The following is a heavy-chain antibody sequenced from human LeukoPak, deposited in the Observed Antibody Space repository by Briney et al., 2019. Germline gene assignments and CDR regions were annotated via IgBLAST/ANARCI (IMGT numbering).Heavy chain of an antibody. D-gene: IGHD2-2*03. CDR2: IYYSGNT. CDR3: VRQGDGYCISTNCLFSFDY. CDR1: GDSISSNSYF. Sequence: SETLSLTCTVSGDSISSNSYFWGWIRQSPGKGLEWIASIYYSGNTYYNPSLKSRVTISEDTSKNQFSLKLSSVTAADTAVYYCVRQGDGYCISTNCLFSFDYWGQGTLVTVSS. J-gene: IGHJ4*02. V-gene: IGHV4-39*01.